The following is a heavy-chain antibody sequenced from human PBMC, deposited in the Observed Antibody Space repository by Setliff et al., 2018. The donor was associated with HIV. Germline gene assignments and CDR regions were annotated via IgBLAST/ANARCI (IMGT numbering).Heavy chain of an antibody. J-gene: IGHJ4*02. Sequence: GESLKISCAASGFTVSSNYMSWVRQAPGKGLEWVSVIYSGGSTYYADSVRGRFTISRDNAKNSLYLQMNSLRAEDTAVYYCAKDHATSSWFTALLDYWGQGALVTVSS. CDR2: IYSGGST. V-gene: IGHV3-53*01. CDR1: GFTVSSNY. CDR3: AKDHATSSWFTALLDY. D-gene: IGHD6-13*01.